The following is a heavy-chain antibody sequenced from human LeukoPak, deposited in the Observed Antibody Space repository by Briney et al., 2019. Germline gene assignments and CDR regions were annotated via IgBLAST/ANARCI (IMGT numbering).Heavy chain of an antibody. J-gene: IGHJ6*02. Sequence: ASVKVSCKVSGYTLTELSMHWVRQAPGKGLEWMGGFDPEDGETIYAQKFQGRVTMTEDTSTDTAYMELSSLRSDDTAVYYCARVRGYGDYDYYYYGMDVWGQGTTVTVSS. CDR2: FDPEDGET. V-gene: IGHV1-24*01. D-gene: IGHD4-17*01. CDR1: GYTLTELS. CDR3: ARVRGYGDYDYYYYGMDV.